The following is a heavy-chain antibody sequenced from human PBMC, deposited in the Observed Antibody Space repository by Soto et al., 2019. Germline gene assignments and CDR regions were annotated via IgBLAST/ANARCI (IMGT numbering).Heavy chain of an antibody. CDR1: GGTFSSYA. CDR3: ATLHGYSGSYYASDY. V-gene: IGHV1-69*13. D-gene: IGHD1-26*01. J-gene: IGHJ4*02. Sequence: SVKVSCKASGGTFSSYAISWVRQAPGQGLEWMGGIIPIFGTANYAQKFQGRVTITADESTSTAYMELSSLRSEDTAVYYCATLHGYSGSYYASDYWGQGTLVTVSS. CDR2: IIPIFGTA.